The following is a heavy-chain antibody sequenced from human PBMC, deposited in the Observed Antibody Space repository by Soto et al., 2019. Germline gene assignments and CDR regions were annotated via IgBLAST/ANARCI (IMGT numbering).Heavy chain of an antibody. CDR3: ARDLWGYCGTDCYPLDV. J-gene: IGHJ6*02. Sequence: SETLSLTCTVSGGSISSGDYYWSWIRQPPGKGLEWIGYIYYSGSTYYNPSLESRVTISVDTSKNQFSLKLNSVTAADTAVYYCARDLWGYCGTDCYPLDVWGPGTTVTVSS. CDR1: GGSISSGDYY. D-gene: IGHD2-21*02. CDR2: IYYSGST. V-gene: IGHV4-30-4*02.